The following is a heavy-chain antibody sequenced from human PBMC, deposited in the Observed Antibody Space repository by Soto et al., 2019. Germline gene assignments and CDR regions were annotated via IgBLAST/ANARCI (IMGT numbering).Heavy chain of an antibody. D-gene: IGHD2-21*01. Sequence: PGGSLRLSCAASGFSLRNYWMSWVRQAAGKGLEWVANINQDGSEKYYVDSVKGRFSISRDNGKNSLYLQMNSLRVADTAVYYCARAVANGDSFWGQGTQVTVSS. CDR2: INQDGSEK. V-gene: IGHV3-7*01. J-gene: IGHJ4*02. CDR3: ARAVANGDSF. CDR1: GFSLRNYW.